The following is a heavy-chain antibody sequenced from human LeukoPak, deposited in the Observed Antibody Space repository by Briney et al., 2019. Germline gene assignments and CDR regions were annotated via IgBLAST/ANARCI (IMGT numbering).Heavy chain of an antibody. CDR2: IITMIDLA. D-gene: IGHD5-24*01. V-gene: IGHV1-69*04. J-gene: IGHJ4*02. CDR1: GGIFSNYA. CDR3: ARLYRRDAFKTEEY. Sequence: AVKVSCKASGGIFSNYAISWVRQAPGLGLEWMGRIITMIDLANYPQRFQGRVTITADESTATAYMELNSLRSEDTAVYYCARLYRRDAFKTEEYWGQGTLVTVSS.